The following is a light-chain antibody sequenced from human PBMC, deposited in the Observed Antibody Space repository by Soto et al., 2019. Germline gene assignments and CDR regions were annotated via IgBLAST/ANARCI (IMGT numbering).Light chain of an antibody. CDR1: SSDIGAYNF. J-gene: IGLJ2*01. CDR3: TSLKTSSTII. Sequence: QSVLTQPASVSGSPGQSITISCTGTSSDIGAYNFVSWYQQHPGKAPKLMLYDVNIRPSGVSNRFSGSKSGNTASLTISGLQADDDADSYSTSLKTSSTIIFGGGTKVTVL. V-gene: IGLV2-14*03. CDR2: DVN.